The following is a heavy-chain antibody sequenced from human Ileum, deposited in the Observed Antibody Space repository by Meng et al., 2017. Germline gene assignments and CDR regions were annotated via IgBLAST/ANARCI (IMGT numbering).Heavy chain of an antibody. CDR1: GYTFTDYA. J-gene: IGHJ4*02. D-gene: IGHD6-19*01. Sequence: QVQLVQSGSELKKPGAAVKVACKASGYTFTDYAINWVRQAPGQGLQWVGWISTKTANPAYAQGFTGRFVFSLDTSVSTAYLQISSLKAEDTAVYYCARGGSSGWLPDYWGQGTLVTVSS. V-gene: IGHV7-4-1*02. CDR2: ISTKTANP. CDR3: ARGGSSGWLPDY.